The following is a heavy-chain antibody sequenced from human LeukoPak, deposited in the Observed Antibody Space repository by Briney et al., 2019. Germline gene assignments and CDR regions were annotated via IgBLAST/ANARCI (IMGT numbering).Heavy chain of an antibody. CDR3: AKDPLTKGIHYYGSGSQYFDY. Sequence: GGSLRLSCAASGFTFSSYGMHWVRQAPGKGLEWVAFIRYDGSNKYYADSVKGRFTISRDNSKNTPYLQMNSLRAEDTAVYYCAKDPLTKGIHYYGSGSQYFDYWGQGTLVTVSS. D-gene: IGHD3-10*01. V-gene: IGHV3-30*02. J-gene: IGHJ4*02. CDR1: GFTFSSYG. CDR2: IRYDGSNK.